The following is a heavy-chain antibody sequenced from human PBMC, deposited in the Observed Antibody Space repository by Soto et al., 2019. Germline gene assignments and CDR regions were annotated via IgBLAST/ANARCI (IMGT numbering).Heavy chain of an antibody. CDR3: ARDRLGWNYRRGWFDP. Sequence: QVQLGQSGAEVKKPGASVKVSCKASGYTFTSYGISCVRQAPGQGLECMGWISAYNGNTNYAQKLQGRVTMTTDTYTSTAYIELRSLISDDTAVDYCARDRLGWNYRRGWFDPWGQGTLVTVSS. V-gene: IGHV1-18*01. J-gene: IGHJ5*02. CDR1: GYTFTSYG. D-gene: IGHD1-7*01. CDR2: ISAYNGNT.